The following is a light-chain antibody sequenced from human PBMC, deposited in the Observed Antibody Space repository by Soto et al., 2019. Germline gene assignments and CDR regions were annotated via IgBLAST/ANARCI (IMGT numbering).Light chain of an antibody. CDR3: SSYTSTYTVV. CDR2: DVS. CDR1: SSDVGGYNY. V-gene: IGLV2-14*01. Sequence: QSVLTQPASVSGSPGQSITISCTGTSSDVGGYNYVSWYQQHPGKAPKLMIYDVSNRPSGVSNRFSGSKSGNTASLTISGLQAEDEADFYCSSYTSTYTVVFGGGTKLNVL. J-gene: IGLJ2*01.